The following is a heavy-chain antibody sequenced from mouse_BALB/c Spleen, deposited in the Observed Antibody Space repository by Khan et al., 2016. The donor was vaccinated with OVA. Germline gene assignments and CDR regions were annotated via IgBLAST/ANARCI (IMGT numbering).Heavy chain of an antibody. CDR3: TRTEYGNPFAF. J-gene: IGHJ3*01. D-gene: IGHD2-10*02. V-gene: IGHV1S81*02. CDR1: GYTFTSYY. Sequence: QVRLQQSGAELVKPGASVKLSCKASGYTFTSYYMYWVKQRPGQGLEWIGGINPSNDYTHPNEKFKRKATLTVDKSSSTVYMQLSSLTSEDSAVYCCTRTEYGNPFAFWGQGTLVTVSA. CDR2: INPSNDYT.